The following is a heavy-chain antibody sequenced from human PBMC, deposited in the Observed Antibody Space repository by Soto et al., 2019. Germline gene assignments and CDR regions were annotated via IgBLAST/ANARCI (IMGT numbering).Heavy chain of an antibody. V-gene: IGHV3-30*03. CDR3: ARAPGRAGITLCDY. D-gene: IGHD3-10*01. CDR2: TSFDGFNQ. CDR1: GFTFRNYG. J-gene: IGHJ4*02. Sequence: PGGSLRLSCAGSGFTFRNYGMQWVRQAPGKGLEWVALTSFDGFNQYYGKSVEGRFTISRDNSKNTLYLQMDSLRPEDSAMYFCARAPGRAGITLCDYWGQRTLVAVSS.